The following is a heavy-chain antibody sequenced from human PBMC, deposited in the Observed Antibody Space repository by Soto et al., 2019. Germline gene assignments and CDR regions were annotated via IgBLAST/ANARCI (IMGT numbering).Heavy chain of an antibody. V-gene: IGHV1-46*01. CDR1: GDTITSHH. J-gene: IGHJ6*02. Sequence: ASMKASCKASGDTITSHHIPRGRQAPGQGLEWMGIINPSGGSTSYAQKFQGRVTMTRDTSTSTVYMELSSLRSEDTAVYYCASTLYDFWSGMDVWGQGTTVTVSS. CDR3: ASTLYDFWSGMDV. CDR2: INPSGGST. D-gene: IGHD3-3*01.